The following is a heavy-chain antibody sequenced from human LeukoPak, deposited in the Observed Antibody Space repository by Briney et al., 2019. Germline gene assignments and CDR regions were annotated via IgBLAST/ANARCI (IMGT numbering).Heavy chain of an antibody. CDR2: IRQDGSEK. CDR1: GFTFSTYW. Sequence: GGSLRLSCAASGFTFSTYWMSWVRQAPGKGLEWVATIRQDGSEKHYVDSVKGRFTISRDNAKNSLYLQMNSLRAEDTAVYYCARLANWAFDYWGQGTLVTVSS. J-gene: IGHJ4*02. CDR3: ARLANWAFDY. V-gene: IGHV3-7*01. D-gene: IGHD7-27*01.